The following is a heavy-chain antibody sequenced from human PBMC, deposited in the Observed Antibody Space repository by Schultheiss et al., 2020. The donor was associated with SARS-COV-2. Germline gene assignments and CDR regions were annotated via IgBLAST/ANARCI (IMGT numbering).Heavy chain of an antibody. Sequence: GGSLRLSCAASVFTFSPYEMNWVRQAPGNGLEWVAVIWYDGSNKYYTDSVKGRFTISRDNSKNTLYLQMNSLRAEDTAIYYCARDSTYCSGDCSFDYWGQGTLVTVSS. V-gene: IGHV3-33*08. CDR1: VFTFSPYE. D-gene: IGHD2-21*02. CDR2: IWYDGSNK. CDR3: ARDSTYCSGDCSFDY. J-gene: IGHJ4*02.